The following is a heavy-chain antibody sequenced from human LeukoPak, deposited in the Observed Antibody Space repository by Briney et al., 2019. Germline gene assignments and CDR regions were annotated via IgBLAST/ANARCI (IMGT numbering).Heavy chain of an antibody. Sequence: GXXXKISCKGSGYSFTNYWIAWVRQMPGKGLEWMGIIYPGPSDPRYTPSFQPQLTISPAKSITTAYLQWSSLKASDTAMYYCARQELWRPLRYWGQGTLVTVSS. J-gene: IGHJ4*02. CDR3: ARQELWRPLRY. D-gene: IGHD1-7*01. V-gene: IGHV5-51*01. CDR2: IYPGPSDP. CDR1: GYSFTNYW.